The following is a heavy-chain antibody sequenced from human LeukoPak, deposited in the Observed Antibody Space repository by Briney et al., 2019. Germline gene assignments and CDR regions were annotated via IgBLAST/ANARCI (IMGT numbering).Heavy chain of an antibody. CDR3: ARPRRGVSRVLDY. CDR2: IYHSGST. D-gene: IGHD6-13*01. Sequence: SETLSLTCTVSGYSISSGYYWGWIRQPPGKGLEWIGSIYHSGSTYYNPSLKSRVTISVDTSKNQFPLKLSSVTAADTAVYYCARPRRGVSRVLDYWGQGTLVTVSS. J-gene: IGHJ4*02. V-gene: IGHV4-38-2*02. CDR1: GYSISSGYY.